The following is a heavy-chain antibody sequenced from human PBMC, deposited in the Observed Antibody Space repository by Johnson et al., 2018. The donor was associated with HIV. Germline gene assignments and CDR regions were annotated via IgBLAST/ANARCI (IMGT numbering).Heavy chain of an antibody. D-gene: IGHD2-8*01. Sequence: QMQLVESGGGVVQPGGSLRLSCAASVFTFSSYGMHWVRQAPGKGLEWVSVIYSGGSNIYYADSVKGRFTISRDNAKNSLYLQMNSLRAEDTAVYYCARENGVRPESIAFDIWGQGTMVTVSS. J-gene: IGHJ3*02. V-gene: IGHV3-NL1*01. CDR1: VFTFSSYG. CDR3: ARENGVRPESIAFDI. CDR2: IYSGGSNI.